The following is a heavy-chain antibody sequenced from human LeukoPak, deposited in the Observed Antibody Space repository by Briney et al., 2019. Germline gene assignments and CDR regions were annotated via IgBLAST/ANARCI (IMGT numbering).Heavy chain of an antibody. J-gene: IGHJ2*01. CDR1: GFTFSSYA. CDR2: ISSSSSTI. CDR3: ARGRPSVTIFGVVIQDYWYFDL. D-gene: IGHD3-3*01. Sequence: GGSLRLSCAASGFTFSSYAMHWVRQAPGKGLEWVSYISSSSSTIYYADSVKGRFTISRDNAKNSLYLQMNSLRAEDTAVYYCARGRPSVTIFGVVIQDYWYFDLWGRGTLVTVSS. V-gene: IGHV3-48*01.